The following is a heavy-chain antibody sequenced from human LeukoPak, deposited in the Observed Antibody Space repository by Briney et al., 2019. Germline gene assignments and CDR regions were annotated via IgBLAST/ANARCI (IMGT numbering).Heavy chain of an antibody. Sequence: PGGSLRLSCAASGFTFSNDWMSWVRQAPGKGLEWVGRIKSKTDGGTTDYAAPVKGRFTISRDDSKNTLYLQMNSLKTEDTAVYYCSTETGGNWDPFSYWGQGTLVTVSS. V-gene: IGHV3-15*01. CDR1: GFTFSNDW. J-gene: IGHJ4*02. CDR2: IKSKTDGGTT. D-gene: IGHD4-23*01. CDR3: STETGGNWDPFSY.